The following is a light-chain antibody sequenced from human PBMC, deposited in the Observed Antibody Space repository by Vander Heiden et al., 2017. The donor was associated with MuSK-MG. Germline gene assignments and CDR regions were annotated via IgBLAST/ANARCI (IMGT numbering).Light chain of an antibody. V-gene: IGKV1-33*01. J-gene: IGKJ2*01. CDR2: DAS. Sequence: DIQMTQSPSSLSASVGDRVTITCQASQDISNYLNWYQQKPGKAPKLLIYDASNFETGVPSRFSGSRSGTDFTFTIISLQPEDIATYYCQQDDNLPYTFGQGTKMEIK. CDR1: QDISNY. CDR3: QQDDNLPYT.